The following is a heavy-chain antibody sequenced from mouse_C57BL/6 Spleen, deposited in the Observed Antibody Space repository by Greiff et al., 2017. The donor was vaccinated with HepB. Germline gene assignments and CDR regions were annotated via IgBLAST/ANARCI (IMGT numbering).Heavy chain of an antibody. D-gene: IGHD6-1*01. CDR1: GYTFTSYW. CDR2: IYPGSGST. J-gene: IGHJ4*01. V-gene: IGHV1-55*01. CDR3: ARSRRQLSMDY. Sequence: QVQLQQSGAELVKPGASVKMSCKASGYTFTSYWITWVKQRPGQGLEWIGDIYPGSGSTNYNEKFKSKATLTVDTSSSTAYMQLSSLTSEDSAVYYCARSRRQLSMDYWGQGTSVTVSS.